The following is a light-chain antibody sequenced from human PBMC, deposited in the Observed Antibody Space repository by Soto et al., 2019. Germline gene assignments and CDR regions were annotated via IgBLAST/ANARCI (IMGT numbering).Light chain of an antibody. CDR3: QQFSSYPLT. CDR1: QSVRSY. J-gene: IGKJ4*01. V-gene: IGKV3-20*01. CDR2: DAS. Sequence: EIVLTQSPGTLSLSPGEGATLSCRASQSVRSYLAWYQQKPGQAPRLLIYDASSRATGIPDRFSGGGSGTDFTLTISRLEPEDFAVYYCQQFSSYPLTFGGGTKVDIK.